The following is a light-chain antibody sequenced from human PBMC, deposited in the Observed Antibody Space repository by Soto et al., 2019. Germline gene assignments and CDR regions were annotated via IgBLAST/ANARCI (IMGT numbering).Light chain of an antibody. Sequence: QSVLTQPPSVSGAPGQRVTISCTGSSSNIGAGYDVHWYQQLPGTAPKLLIYANSNRPLGVPDRFSGSKSGTSASLAITGLQAEDEADYYCQSYDSSLSGSVFGGGTKVTVL. CDR2: ANS. CDR3: QSYDSSLSGSV. V-gene: IGLV1-40*01. CDR1: SSNIGAGYD. J-gene: IGLJ2*01.